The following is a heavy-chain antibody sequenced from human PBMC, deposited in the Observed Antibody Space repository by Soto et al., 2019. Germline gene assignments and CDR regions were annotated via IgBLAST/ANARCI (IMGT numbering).Heavy chain of an antibody. V-gene: IGHV3-23*01. Sequence: EVQLLDSGGGLVQPGGSLRLSCAASGFTFSNYAMTWVRQGPGKGLEWVSGISGSGGRSYYADSVKGRFTISRDNSKSTLYLQMNSLRAEDTAVYYCAKAYFVWSSEQPYYFDYWGQGTLVTCSS. D-gene: IGHD3-16*01. J-gene: IGHJ4*02. CDR3: AKAYFVWSSEQPYYFDY. CDR1: GFTFSNYA. CDR2: ISGSGGRS.